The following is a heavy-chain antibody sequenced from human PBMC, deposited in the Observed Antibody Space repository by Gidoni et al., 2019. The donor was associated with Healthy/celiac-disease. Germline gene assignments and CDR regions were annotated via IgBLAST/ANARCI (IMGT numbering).Heavy chain of an antibody. CDR3: ATSRVSGYRGYDFWSGYYGYYYYGMDV. Sequence: QVQLVQSGAAVKKPGASVKVSCKVSGYTLTDLSMHWVRQAPGKGLEWMGGFDPEDGETSYAQKLQGRVTMTEDTSTDTAYMELSSLRSEDTAVYYCATSRVSGYRGYDFWSGYYGYYYYGMDVWGQGTTVTVSS. D-gene: IGHD3-3*01. V-gene: IGHV1-24*01. CDR1: GYTLTDLS. J-gene: IGHJ6*02. CDR2: FDPEDGET.